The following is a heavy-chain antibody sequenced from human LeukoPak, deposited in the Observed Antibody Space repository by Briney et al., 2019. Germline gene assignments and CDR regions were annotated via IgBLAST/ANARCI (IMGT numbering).Heavy chain of an antibody. J-gene: IGHJ5*02. CDR1: GDSISTYY. D-gene: IGHD3-10*01. CDR3: ARAVPFGELSNWFDP. CDR2: IYYRVTS. V-gene: IGHV4-59*01. Sequence: MSSETLSLTCTVSGDSISTYYWSWIRQPPGKGLEWIGYIYYRVTSDYNPSLKSRVTMSVDMSTRQISLKLSSVTAADTAVYYCARAVPFGELSNWFDPWGQGTLVTVSS.